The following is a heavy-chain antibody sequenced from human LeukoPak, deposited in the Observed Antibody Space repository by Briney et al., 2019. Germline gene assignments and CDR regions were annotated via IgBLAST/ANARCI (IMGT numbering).Heavy chain of an antibody. Sequence: SETLSLTCTVSGDSISTYYWSWIRQPPGKGLEWIGYIDYSGSINYKPSLKSRLTISVDTSKNQFSLNLSSVTAADTAVYYCARDKSSSREAFDPWGQGALVTVSS. CDR2: IDYSGSI. V-gene: IGHV4-59*01. J-gene: IGHJ5*02. CDR3: ARDKSSSREAFDP. CDR1: GDSISTYY. D-gene: IGHD6-13*01.